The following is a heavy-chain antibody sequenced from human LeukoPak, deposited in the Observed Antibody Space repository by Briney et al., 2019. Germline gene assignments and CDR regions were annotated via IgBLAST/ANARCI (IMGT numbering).Heavy chain of an antibody. V-gene: IGHV3-11*04. CDR3: ARGRDYYTSGSYEY. D-gene: IGHD3-10*01. Sequence: PGGSLRLSCAASGFTFSDYYMSWIRQAPGKGLEWVSYITSSGNTIYYADSVKGRFTISRDNAKNSLYLQMNTLRAEDTAVYYCARGRDYYTSGSYEYWDQGTLVTVSS. J-gene: IGHJ4*02. CDR2: ITSSGNTI. CDR1: GFTFSDYY.